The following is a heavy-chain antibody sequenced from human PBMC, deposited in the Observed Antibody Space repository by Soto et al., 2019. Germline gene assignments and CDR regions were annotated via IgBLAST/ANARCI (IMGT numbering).Heavy chain of an antibody. V-gene: IGHV4-31*03. Sequence: QVQLEESGPGLVKPSQTLSLTCTVSGGSISSGGYYWSWIRQHPGKGLEWIGYIYYSGSTSYNPSLKSRVSISVESSKNQSSLKFNSLTGADTGVYYCARAEVGLWVGALLGYGMDIWGQGTTVTVSS. J-gene: IGHJ6*01. CDR1: GGSISSGGYY. D-gene: IGHD3-10*01. CDR2: IYYSGST. CDR3: ARAEVGLWVGALLGYGMDI.